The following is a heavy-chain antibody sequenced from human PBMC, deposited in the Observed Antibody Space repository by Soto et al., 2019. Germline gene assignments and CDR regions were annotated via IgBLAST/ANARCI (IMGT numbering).Heavy chain of an antibody. CDR1: GFTFSSYA. D-gene: IGHD5-18*01. CDR3: ARRSKTWIQLCAFDY. CDR2: ISGSGGST. Sequence: GGSLRLSCAASGFTFSSYAMSWVRQAPGKGLEWVSAISGSGGSTYYADSVKGRFTISRDNSKNTLYLQMNSLRAEDTAVYYCARRSKTWIQLCAFDYWGQGTLVTVSS. V-gene: IGHV3-23*01. J-gene: IGHJ4*02.